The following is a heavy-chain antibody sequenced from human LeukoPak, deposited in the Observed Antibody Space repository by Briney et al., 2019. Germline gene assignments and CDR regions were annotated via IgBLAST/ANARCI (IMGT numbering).Heavy chain of an antibody. Sequence: GGSLRLSCAASGFTFSSYDMHWVRQATGKGLEWVSAIGTAGDTYYPGSVKGRFTISRENAKNSLYLQMNSLRAEDTAVYYCARGRVAAAGTTITLFDYWGQGTLVTVSS. CDR1: GFTFSSYD. D-gene: IGHD6-13*01. V-gene: IGHV3-13*01. CDR3: ARGRVAAAGTTITLFDY. J-gene: IGHJ4*02. CDR2: IGTAGDT.